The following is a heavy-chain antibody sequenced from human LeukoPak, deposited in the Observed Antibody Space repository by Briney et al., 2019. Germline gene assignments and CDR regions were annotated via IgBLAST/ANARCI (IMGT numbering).Heavy chain of an antibody. V-gene: IGHV3-30*18. CDR2: ISYDGRNK. CDR3: AKDQSSGYFDY. D-gene: IGHD6-19*01. J-gene: IGHJ4*02. Sequence: GGSLRLSCAASGFTFSNFDMHGVRQAPGKGLEWVALISYDGRNKYYADSVKGRSTISRDTSKNTLYLQMNSLRAEDTAVYYCAKDQSSGYFDYCGQGTLVTVSS. CDR1: GFTFSNFD.